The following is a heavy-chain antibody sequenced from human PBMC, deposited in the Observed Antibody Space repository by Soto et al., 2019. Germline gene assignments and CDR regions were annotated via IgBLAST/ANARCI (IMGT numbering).Heavy chain of an antibody. J-gene: IGHJ6*02. Sequence: SETLSLTCAVYGGSFSGYYWSWIRQPPGKGLEWIGEINHSGSTNYNPSLKSRVTISVDTSKNQFSLKLSSVTAADTAVYYCARYQGISGMDVWGQGTTVTVSS. CDR2: INHSGST. CDR3: ARYQGISGMDV. V-gene: IGHV4-34*01. D-gene: IGHD2-15*01. CDR1: GGSFSGYY.